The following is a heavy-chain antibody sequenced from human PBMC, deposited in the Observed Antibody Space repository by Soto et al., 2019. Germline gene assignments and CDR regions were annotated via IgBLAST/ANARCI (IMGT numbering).Heavy chain of an antibody. CDR3: ERLTTVTTLDY. Sequence: QVQLVESGGGVVQPGRSLRLSCAASGFTFSSYAMHWVRQAPGKGLEWVAVISYDGSNKYYADSVKGRFTISRDNSKNTLYLQMNSLRAEDTAVYYCERLTTVTTLDYWGQGTLVTVSS. CDR2: ISYDGSNK. D-gene: IGHD4-17*01. CDR1: GFTFSSYA. V-gene: IGHV3-30-3*01. J-gene: IGHJ4*02.